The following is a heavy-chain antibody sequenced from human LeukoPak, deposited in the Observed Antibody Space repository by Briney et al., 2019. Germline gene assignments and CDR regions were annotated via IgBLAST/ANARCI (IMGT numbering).Heavy chain of an antibody. J-gene: IGHJ4*02. V-gene: IGHV3-74*01. CDR2: INSDGSST. Sequence: TGGSLRLSCAASGFTFSSYWMHWVRQAPGKGLVWVSRINSDGSSTSYADSVKGRFTISRDNAKNTLYLQMNSLRADDTAVYYCARPNDFWSGYYNYWGQGTLVTVSS. CDR3: ARPNDFWSGYYNY. CDR1: GFTFSSYW. D-gene: IGHD3-3*01.